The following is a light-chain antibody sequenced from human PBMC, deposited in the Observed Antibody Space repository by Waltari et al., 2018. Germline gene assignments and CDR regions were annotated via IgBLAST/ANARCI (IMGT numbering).Light chain of an antibody. Sequence: QSALTQPRSVSGSPGPSVTTSCSATRSDVGGYNYVSWYQPHPGKAPKLMIYDVSRWPSGVPDRFSGSKSGNTASLTISGLQAEDEADYYCCSYAGSYSWVFGGGTKLTVL. CDR3: CSYAGSYSWV. J-gene: IGLJ3*02. CDR1: RSDVGGYNY. CDR2: DVS. V-gene: IGLV2-11*01.